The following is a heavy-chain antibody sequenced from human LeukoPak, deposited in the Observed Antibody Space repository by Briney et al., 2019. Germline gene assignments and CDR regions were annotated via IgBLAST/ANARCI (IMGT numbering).Heavy chain of an antibody. V-gene: IGHV4-34*01. Sequence: SETLSLTCAVYGGSFSGYYWSWIRQPPGKGLEWIGEINHSGSTNYNPSLKSRVTISVETSKNQFSLKLSSVTAADTAVYYCARGPIPAAAVDYWGQGTLVTVSS. CDR2: INHSGST. CDR3: ARGPIPAAAVDY. D-gene: IGHD2-2*01. J-gene: IGHJ4*02. CDR1: GGSFSGYY.